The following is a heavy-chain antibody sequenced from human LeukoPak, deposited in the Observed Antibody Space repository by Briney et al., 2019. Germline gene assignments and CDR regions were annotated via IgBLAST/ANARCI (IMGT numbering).Heavy chain of an antibody. J-gene: IGHJ6*03. CDR1: GGSISSYY. CDR3: ARGGIDDILTGYSPRSRRWNYYYMDV. V-gene: IGHV4-4*07. D-gene: IGHD3-9*01. Sequence: SETLSPTCTVSGGSISSYYWSWIRQPAGKGLEWIGRIYTSGSTNYSPSLKSRVTMSVDTSKNQFSLKLSSVTAADTAVYYCARGGIDDILTGYSPRSRRWNYYYMDVWGKGTTVTISS. CDR2: IYTSGST.